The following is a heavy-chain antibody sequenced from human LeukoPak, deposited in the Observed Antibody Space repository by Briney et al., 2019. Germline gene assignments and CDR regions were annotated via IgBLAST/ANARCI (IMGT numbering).Heavy chain of an antibody. D-gene: IGHD5-24*01. V-gene: IGHV3-48*01. CDR1: GFTFSSYS. CDR2: ISSSSSTI. J-gene: IGHJ4*02. Sequence: GGSLRLSCAASGFTFSSYSMNWVRQAPGKGLEWVSYISSSSSTIYYADSVKGRFTISRDNAKNSLYLQMNSLRAEDTAVYYCAKVRRVATINDFDYWGQGTLVTVSS. CDR3: AKVRRVATINDFDY.